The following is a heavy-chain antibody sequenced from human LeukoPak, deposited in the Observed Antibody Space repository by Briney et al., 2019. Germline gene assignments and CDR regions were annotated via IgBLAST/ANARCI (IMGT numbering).Heavy chain of an antibody. D-gene: IGHD4-17*01. J-gene: IGHJ4*02. CDR3: AKTATVTTPYYFDY. V-gene: IGHV3-23*01. CDR2: LSGGGGST. Sequence: PGGSLRLSCAASGFTFSSYPLIWVRQAPGKGLEWVSLLSGGGGSTYYADSVKGRFTISRDNSKNTLYLQMNSLRAEDTAVYYCAKTATVTTPYYFDYWGQGTLVTVSS. CDR1: GFTFSSYP.